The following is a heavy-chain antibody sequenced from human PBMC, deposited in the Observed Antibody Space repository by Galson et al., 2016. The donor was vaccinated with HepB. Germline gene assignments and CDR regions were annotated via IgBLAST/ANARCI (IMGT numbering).Heavy chain of an antibody. CDR1: GGTFSSYV. Sequence: SVKVSCKASGGTFSSYVISWVRQAPGQGLEWMGGIIPLFGTANYAQKFQDRVMITADKSTSTAYMELSSLRSEDTAVYYCARGALTTVAMLGIYHCGMDVWGQGTTVTVSS. J-gene: IGHJ6*02. CDR3: ARGALTTVAMLGIYHCGMDV. V-gene: IGHV1-69*06. CDR2: IIPLFGTA. D-gene: IGHD4-17*01.